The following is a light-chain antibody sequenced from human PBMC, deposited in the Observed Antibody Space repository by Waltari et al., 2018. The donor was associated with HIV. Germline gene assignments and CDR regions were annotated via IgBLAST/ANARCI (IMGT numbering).Light chain of an antibody. CDR1: SGDIGYSDY. J-gene: IGLJ3*02. CDR3: SSYSAITTLV. V-gene: IGLV2-14*03. CDR2: DVN. Sequence: QSALTQPASVSGSPGQSITISCTGTSGDIGYSDYVSWYQLHPGKAPKLIISDVNNRPSWVSERFSGSKSDNTASLTISELQAEDEADYYCSSYSAITTLVFGAGTKVTVL.